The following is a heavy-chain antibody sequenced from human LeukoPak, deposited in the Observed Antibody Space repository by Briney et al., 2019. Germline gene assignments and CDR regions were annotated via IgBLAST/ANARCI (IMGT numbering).Heavy chain of an antibody. CDR1: GGSISSYY. CDR3: ARAGPWQIDP. Sequence: SETLSLTCTVSGGSISSYYWSWIRQPPGKGLEWIGYIFYSGSSNYKPSLKSRVTMSVDRSKNQFSLKLRSVTAADTAVYFCARAGPWQIDPWGQGTLVTVPS. D-gene: IGHD3-10*01. V-gene: IGHV4-59*01. J-gene: IGHJ5*02. CDR2: IFYSGSS.